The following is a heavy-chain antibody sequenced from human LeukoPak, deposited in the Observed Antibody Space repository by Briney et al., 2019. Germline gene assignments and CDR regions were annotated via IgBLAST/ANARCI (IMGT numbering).Heavy chain of an antibody. CDR1: GFTFSDHY. CDR3: ARVRITMVRGVKHDAFDI. V-gene: IGHV3-72*01. J-gene: IGHJ3*02. Sequence: GGSLRLSRAASGFTFSDHYMDWVRQAPGKGLEWVGRTRNKANSYTTEYAASVKGRFTISRDDSKNSLYLQMNSLKTEDTAVYYCARVRITMVRGVKHDAFDIWGQGTMVTVSS. D-gene: IGHD3-10*01. CDR2: TRNKANSYTT.